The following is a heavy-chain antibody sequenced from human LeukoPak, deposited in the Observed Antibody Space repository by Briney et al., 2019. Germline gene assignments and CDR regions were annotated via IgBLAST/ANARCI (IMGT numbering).Heavy chain of an antibody. CDR3: ARVPKWLLLRYYFDY. V-gene: IGHV3-21*01. Sequence: GGSLRLSCAASGFTFSSYSMNWVRQAPGKGLEWASSISSSSSYIYYADSVKGRFTISRDNAKNSLYLQMNSLRAEDTAVYYCARVPKWLLLRYYFDYWGQGTLVTVSS. D-gene: IGHD3-22*01. CDR2: ISSSSSYI. J-gene: IGHJ4*02. CDR1: GFTFSSYS.